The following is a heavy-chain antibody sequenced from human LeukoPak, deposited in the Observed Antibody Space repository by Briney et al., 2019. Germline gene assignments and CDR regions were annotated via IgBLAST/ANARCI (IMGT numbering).Heavy chain of an antibody. V-gene: IGHV3-48*03. Sequence: GGSLRLSCAASGFTFSSYEMNWVRQAPGKGLEWVSYISSSGSTIYYADSVKGRFTISRDNAKNSLYLQMNSLRAEDTAVYYCARDPESMVRGWFDPWGQGTLVTVSS. CDR2: ISSSGSTI. D-gene: IGHD3-10*01. CDR3: ARDPESMVRGWFDP. J-gene: IGHJ5*02. CDR1: GFTFSSYE.